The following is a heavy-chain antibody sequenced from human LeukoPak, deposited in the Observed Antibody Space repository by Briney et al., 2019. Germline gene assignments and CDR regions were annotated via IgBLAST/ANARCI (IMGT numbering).Heavy chain of an antibody. V-gene: IGHV4-34*01. CDR1: GGSFSGYY. CDR3: ARGQPSVAADPVGIAGVRRGYLNY. CDR2: INHSGST. D-gene: IGHD6-13*01. J-gene: IGHJ4*02. Sequence: SETLALTCAVYGGSFSGYYWSWIRQPPGKGLEWIGEINHSGSTNYNPSLKSRVTLSVDTSKNQFSLKLTSVTAADTAVYYCARGQPSVAADPVGIAGVRRGYLNYWGQGTLVTVSS.